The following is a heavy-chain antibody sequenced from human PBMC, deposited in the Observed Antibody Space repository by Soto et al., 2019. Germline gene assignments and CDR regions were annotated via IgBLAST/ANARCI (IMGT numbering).Heavy chain of an antibody. D-gene: IGHD3-16*01. V-gene: IGHV4-39*01. CDR2: IYYSGTT. Sequence: SDTLSLTCTISGGSISGSSYNWGWNGQPPGKGLEWIGSIYYSGTTYYNPSLKNRVTISVDTSKNQFSLNLSSVTAADTAVYYCARFFGGAADYWGQGMLVTVS. CDR3: ARFFGGAADY. CDR1: GGSISGSSYN. J-gene: IGHJ4*02.